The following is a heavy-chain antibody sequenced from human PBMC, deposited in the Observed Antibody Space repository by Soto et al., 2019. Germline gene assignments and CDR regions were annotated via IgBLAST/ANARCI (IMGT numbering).Heavy chain of an antibody. D-gene: IGHD3-22*01. Sequence: ASVKVSCKASGFTFTSTAVQWVRQARGQRLEWIGWIVVGSGNTNYAQKFQERVTITRDMSTSTAYMELSSLRSEDTAVYYCAAVYYDSSGYYLPLAFDIWGQGTMVTVSS. J-gene: IGHJ3*02. V-gene: IGHV1-58*01. CDR1: GFTFTSTA. CDR3: AAVYYDSSGYYLPLAFDI. CDR2: IVVGSGNT.